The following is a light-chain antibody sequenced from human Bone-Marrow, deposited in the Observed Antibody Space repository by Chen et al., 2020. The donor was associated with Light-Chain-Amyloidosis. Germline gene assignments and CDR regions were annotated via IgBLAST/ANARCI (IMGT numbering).Light chain of an antibody. V-gene: IGLV3-25*03. CDR1: DLPTKY. J-gene: IGLJ2*01. Sequence: SYELTQPPSVSVSPGQTARITCSGDDLPTKYAYWYQQKPGQAPVLCIHSDTERRSGISERFSGSSSGTTATLTISGVQAEDAAAYHCQSADSSGTYEVIFGGGAKLTVL. CDR2: SDT. CDR3: QSADSSGTYEVI.